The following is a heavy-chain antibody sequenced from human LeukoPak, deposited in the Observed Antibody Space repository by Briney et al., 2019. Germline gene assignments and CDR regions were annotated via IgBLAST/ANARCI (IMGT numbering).Heavy chain of an antibody. J-gene: IGHJ4*02. CDR2: INPNSGGT. CDR1: GYTFTVYY. CDR3: ARGRTTGSSGYYRHDY. V-gene: IGHV1-2*02. D-gene: IGHD3-22*01. Sequence: GASVKVSCKASGYTFTVYYMHWVRQAPGQGLEWMGWINPNSGGTNYAQKSQGRVTMTRDTSISTAYMELSRLRSDDTAVYYCARGRTTGSSGYYRHDYWGQGTLVTVSS.